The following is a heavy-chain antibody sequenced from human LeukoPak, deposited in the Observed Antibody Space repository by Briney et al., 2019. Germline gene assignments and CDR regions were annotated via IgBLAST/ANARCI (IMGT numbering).Heavy chain of an antibody. V-gene: IGHV3-7*01. D-gene: IGHD2/OR15-2a*01. CDR2: IKQDGSDK. CDR1: GFTFSSYW. CDR3: ARTRLSSDC. Sequence: AGSLRLSCAASGFTFSSYWMTWVRQAPGKELEWVASIKQDGSDKNYVDSVKGRFTISRDNAKNSLYLQMNSLRDEDTAVYYCARTRLSSDCWGQGTLVTVSS. J-gene: IGHJ4*02.